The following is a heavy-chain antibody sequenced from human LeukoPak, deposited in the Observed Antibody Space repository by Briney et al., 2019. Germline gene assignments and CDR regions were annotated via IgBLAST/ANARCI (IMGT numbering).Heavy chain of an antibody. Sequence: PSETLSLTCTVYGGSISSSSYYWGWIRQPPGKGLEWIGSICYSGSTYYNPSLKSRVTISVDTSKNQFSLKLSSVTAADTAVYYCARTLYSSGWYSDYWGQGTLVTVSS. CDR3: ARTLYSSGWYSDY. CDR1: GGSISSSSYY. V-gene: IGHV4-39*01. J-gene: IGHJ4*02. D-gene: IGHD6-19*01. CDR2: ICYSGST.